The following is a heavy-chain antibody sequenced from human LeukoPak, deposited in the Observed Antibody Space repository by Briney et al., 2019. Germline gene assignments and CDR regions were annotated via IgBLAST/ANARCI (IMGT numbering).Heavy chain of an antibody. CDR2: ISYGGSNK. J-gene: IGHJ4*02. Sequence: PGRSLRLSCAASGFTFSSYGMHWVRQAPGKGLEWAAVISYGGSNKYYADSVKGRFTISRDNSKNTLYLQMNGLRAEDTAMYYCAKGSTWELLLGFNPDYWGQGTLVTVSS. CDR3: AKGSTWELLLGFNPDY. V-gene: IGHV3-30*18. D-gene: IGHD1-26*01. CDR1: GFTFSSYG.